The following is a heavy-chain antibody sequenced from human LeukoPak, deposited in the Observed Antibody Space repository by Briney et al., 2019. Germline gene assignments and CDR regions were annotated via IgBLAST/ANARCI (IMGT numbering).Heavy chain of an antibody. Sequence: ASVKVSCKASGYTFTNYYMHWVRQAPGQGLEWMGIINPSGGSTSYAHKFQGRVTMTRDTSTSTVYMELSSLRSEDTAVYYCARGAPVTNGRYWGQGTLVSVSS. CDR2: INPSGGST. CDR3: ARGAPVTNGRY. CDR1: GYTFTNYY. V-gene: IGHV1-46*01. J-gene: IGHJ4*02. D-gene: IGHD4-17*01.